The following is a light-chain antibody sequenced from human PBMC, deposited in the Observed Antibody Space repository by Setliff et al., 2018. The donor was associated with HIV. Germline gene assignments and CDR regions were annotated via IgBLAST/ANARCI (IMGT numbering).Light chain of an antibody. V-gene: IGLV2-14*03. CDR1: SSDLGTYNY. CDR3: TSYTSRHTYV. Sequence: QSALGQPASVSGSPGQSITISCTGTSSDLGTYNYVSWYQQYSGRAPRLIVFDVSKRPSGASDRFSGSKSGNTASLTISGLQAEDEADYHCTSYTSRHTYVFGTGTKVTVL. J-gene: IGLJ1*01. CDR2: DVS.